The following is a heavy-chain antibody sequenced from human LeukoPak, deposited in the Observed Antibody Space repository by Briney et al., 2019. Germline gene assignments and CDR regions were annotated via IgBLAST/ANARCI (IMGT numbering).Heavy chain of an antibody. Sequence: GGSLRLSCAASGFTFSNYAMSWVRQAPGKGLEWVSAISGSGGSTYYADSVKGRFTISRDNSKNTLYLQMNSLRAEDTAVYYCAISKTTAMAHYYYYGMDVWGQGTTVTVSS. D-gene: IGHD5-18*01. V-gene: IGHV3-23*01. J-gene: IGHJ6*02. CDR3: AISKTTAMAHYYYYGMDV. CDR2: ISGSGGST. CDR1: GFTFSNYA.